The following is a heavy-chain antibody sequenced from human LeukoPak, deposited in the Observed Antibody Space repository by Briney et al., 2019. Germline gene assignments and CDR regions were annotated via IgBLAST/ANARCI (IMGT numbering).Heavy chain of an antibody. CDR1: GFSFSSYW. CDR2: ISSDESST. J-gene: IGHJ4*02. Sequence: SGGSLRLSCAASGFSFSSYWMHWVRQAPGKGLVWVSRISSDESSTTYADSVRGRFTISRDNAKNTLYLQMNSLRVEDTAVYYCAREYSSSSGRAFDYWGQGTLVTVSS. V-gene: IGHV3-74*01. D-gene: IGHD6-6*01. CDR3: AREYSSSSGRAFDY.